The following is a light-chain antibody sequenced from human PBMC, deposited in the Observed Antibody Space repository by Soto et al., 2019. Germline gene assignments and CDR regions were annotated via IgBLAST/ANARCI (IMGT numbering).Light chain of an antibody. V-gene: IGKV1-5*01. J-gene: IGKJ1*01. CDR3: QQYNSYPWT. CDR1: QSISSW. CDR2: DAS. Sequence: QMTQSPSTLSASVGDRVTITCRASQSISSWLAWYQQKPGKAPKLLIYDASSLGSGVPSRFSGSGSGTEFTLTISSLQPDDFAVYYCQQYNSYPWTFGQGTKVDIK.